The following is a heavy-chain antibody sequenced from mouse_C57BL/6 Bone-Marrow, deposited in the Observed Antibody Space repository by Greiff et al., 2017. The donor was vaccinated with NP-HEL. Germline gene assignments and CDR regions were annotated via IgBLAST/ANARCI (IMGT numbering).Heavy chain of an antibody. J-gene: IGHJ2*01. CDR1: GYTFTDYY. D-gene: IGHD1-1*01. Sequence: EVKLVESGPVLVKPGASVKMSCKASGYTFTDYYMNWVKQSHGKSLEWIGVINPYNGGTSYNQKFKGKATLTVDKSSSTAYMELNSLTSEDSAVYYCARGILRSYYWGQGTTLTVSS. CDR3: ARGILRSYY. CDR2: INPYNGGT. V-gene: IGHV1-19*01.